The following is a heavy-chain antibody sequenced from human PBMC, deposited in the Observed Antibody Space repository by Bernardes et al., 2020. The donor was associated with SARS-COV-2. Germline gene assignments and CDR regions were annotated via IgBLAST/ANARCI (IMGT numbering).Heavy chain of an antibody. CDR2: ITWSGGRT. CDR1: GFIFDDYA. J-gene: IGHJ4*02. Sequence: GSLSLSGVASGFIFDDYAMSWVRPVPGKGLEWVSGITWSGGRTGYADSVKGRFTISRDNAKNSLYLQMDSLRAEDTALYHCARRAVGDYFFDYWGQGTLVTVSS. CDR3: ARRAVGDYFFDY. V-gene: IGHV3-20*01. D-gene: IGHD2-21*02.